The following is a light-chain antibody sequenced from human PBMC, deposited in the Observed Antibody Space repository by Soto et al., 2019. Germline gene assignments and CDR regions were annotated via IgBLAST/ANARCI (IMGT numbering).Light chain of an antibody. J-gene: IGKJ1*01. Sequence: EIVLTQSPATLSLSPGERATLSCRASQSVSSYLAWYQQKPGQAPRLLIYDASNRATGIPARFSGSGSGTDFTLTISSLDPEDFAVYYCQQRSNWPGTFGQGTKVEIK. V-gene: IGKV3-11*01. CDR2: DAS. CDR3: QQRSNWPGT. CDR1: QSVSSY.